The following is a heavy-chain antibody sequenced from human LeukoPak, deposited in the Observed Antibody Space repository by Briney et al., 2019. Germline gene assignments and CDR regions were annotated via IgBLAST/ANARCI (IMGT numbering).Heavy chain of an antibody. Sequence: GASVKVSCKASGYTFTSYGISWVRQAPGQGLEWMGWISAYNGNTNYAQKLQGRVTMTTDTSTSTAYMELRSLRSDDTAVYYCARGGGVVWEGRRRPTNWFDPWGQGTLVTVSS. D-gene: IGHD3-16*01. CDR1: GYTFTSYG. J-gene: IGHJ5*02. CDR2: ISAYNGNT. CDR3: ARGGGVVWEGRRRPTNWFDP. V-gene: IGHV1-18*01.